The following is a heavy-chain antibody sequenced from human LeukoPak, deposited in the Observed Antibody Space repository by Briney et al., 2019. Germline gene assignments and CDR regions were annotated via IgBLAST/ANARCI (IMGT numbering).Heavy chain of an antibody. J-gene: IGHJ4*02. CDR2: IIPILGIA. Sequence: PGSSVKVSCKASGGTFSSYAISWVRQAPGQGLEWVGRIIPILGIANYAQKFQGRVTITADKSTSTAYMELSSLRSEDTAVYYCARSYRETTVTWAYYWGQGTLVTVSS. D-gene: IGHD4-17*01. CDR1: GGTFSSYA. V-gene: IGHV1-69*04. CDR3: ARSYRETTVTWAYY.